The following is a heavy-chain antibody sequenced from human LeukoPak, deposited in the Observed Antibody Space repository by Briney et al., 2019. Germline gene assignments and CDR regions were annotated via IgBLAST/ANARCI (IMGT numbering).Heavy chain of an antibody. V-gene: IGHV1-46*01. D-gene: IGHD3-22*01. CDR3: ARDWYYYDSSGYGAFDI. Sequence: ASVKVSCKASGYTFTSYYMHWVPQAPGQGLEWMGIINPSGGSTSYAQKFQGRVTMTRDTSTSTVYMELSSLRSEDTAVYYCARDWYYYDSSGYGAFDIWGQGTMVTVSS. CDR2: INPSGGST. CDR1: GYTFTSYY. J-gene: IGHJ3*02.